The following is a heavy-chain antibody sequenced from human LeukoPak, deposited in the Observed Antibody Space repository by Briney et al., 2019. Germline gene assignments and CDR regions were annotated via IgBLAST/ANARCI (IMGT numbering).Heavy chain of an antibody. D-gene: IGHD5-12*01. CDR1: GGSISSYY. Sequence: SETLSLTCTVSGGSISSYYWSWIRQPPGKGLEWIGYIYTSGSTNYNPSLKSRVTISVDTSKNQFSLKLSSVTAADTAVYYCARTPYSGYDYVGYFDYWGQGNLVTVSS. CDR3: ARTPYSGYDYVGYFDY. J-gene: IGHJ4*02. V-gene: IGHV4-4*09. CDR2: IYTSGST.